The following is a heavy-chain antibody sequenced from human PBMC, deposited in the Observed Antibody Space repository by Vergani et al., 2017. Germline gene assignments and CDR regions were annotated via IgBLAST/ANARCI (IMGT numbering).Heavy chain of an antibody. CDR1: GFTFSGSA. D-gene: IGHD1-26*01. CDR2: IRSKANSYAT. Sequence: EVQLVESGGGLVQPGGSLKLSCAASGFTFSGSAMHWVRQASGKGLEWVGRIRSKANSYATAYAASVKGRFTISRDDSKNTAYLQMNSLKTEDTAVYYCTSEGSGSYVDYCGQGTLVTVSS. CDR3: TSEGSGSYVDY. J-gene: IGHJ4*02. V-gene: IGHV3-73*02.